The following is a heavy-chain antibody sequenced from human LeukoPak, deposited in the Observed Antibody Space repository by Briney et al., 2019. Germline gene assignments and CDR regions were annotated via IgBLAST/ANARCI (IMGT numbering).Heavy chain of an antibody. V-gene: IGHV1-2*02. J-gene: IGHJ5*02. CDR2: INPNSGGT. CDR3: ARDPTPEYYYDSSGYFT. Sequence: ASVKVSCKASGYTFTGYYMHWVRQAPGQGLEWMGWINPNSGGTNYAQKFQGRVTMTRDTSISTAYMELSRLRSDDTAVYCCARDPTPEYYYDSSGYFTWGQGTLVTVSS. CDR1: GYTFTGYY. D-gene: IGHD3-22*01.